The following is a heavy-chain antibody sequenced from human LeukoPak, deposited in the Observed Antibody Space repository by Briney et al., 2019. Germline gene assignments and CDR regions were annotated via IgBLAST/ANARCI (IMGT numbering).Heavy chain of an antibody. V-gene: IGHV3-23*01. CDR1: GFTFSSYA. CDR2: ISGSGGST. D-gene: IGHD3-10*01. CDR3: ARDQEVRGVIPIY. Sequence: PGGSLRLSCAASGFTFSSYAMSWVRQAPGKGLEWVSAISGSGGSTYYADSVKGRFTISRDNSKNTLYLQMNSLRAEDTAVYYCARDQEVRGVIPIYWGQGTLVTVSS. J-gene: IGHJ4*02.